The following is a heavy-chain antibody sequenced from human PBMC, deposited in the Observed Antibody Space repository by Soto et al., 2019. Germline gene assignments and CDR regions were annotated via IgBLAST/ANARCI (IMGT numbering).Heavy chain of an antibody. Sequence: QVQLQESGPGLVKPSQTLSLTCTVSGGSISSGGYYWNWIRQHPGKGLEWIGYIYYRGSTYYNPSLKCRVTRSVDSSKNPFSLKLSSVTAADPAVYYCARSVFPWCPGTRVTVSS. CDR2: IYYRGST. J-gene: IGHJ5*02. CDR1: GGSISSGGYY. V-gene: IGHV4-31*03. CDR3: ARSVFP.